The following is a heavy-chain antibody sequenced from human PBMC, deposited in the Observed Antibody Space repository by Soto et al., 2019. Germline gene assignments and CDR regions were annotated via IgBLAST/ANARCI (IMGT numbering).Heavy chain of an antibody. J-gene: IGHJ6*02. CDR1: GFIFSDHY. CDR3: TSAVAATRASGLDV. CDR2: SRNKANSYTT. V-gene: IGHV3-72*01. Sequence: EVQLVASGGGLVQPGGSLRLSCAASGFIFSDHYMYWVRQAPGKGLEWLGRSRNKANSYTTDYAASVKGRFTVSRDDSKTSLYLQMNSLKTEDTAVYYCTSAVAATRASGLDVWGQGTTVTVSS. D-gene: IGHD2-15*01.